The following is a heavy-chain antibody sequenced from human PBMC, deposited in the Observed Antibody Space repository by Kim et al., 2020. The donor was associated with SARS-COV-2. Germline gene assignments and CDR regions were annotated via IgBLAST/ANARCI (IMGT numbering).Heavy chain of an antibody. D-gene: IGHD5-12*01. CDR3: ARDQGLENIVAVIADY. J-gene: IGHJ4*02. CDR1: GYKFSDYG. Sequence: APVKVSCKTSGYKFSDYGISWVRQAPGQGLQWLGWISGYNANTNYAENVQGRVTVTTDTSTSTAYMELRSLTADDTAMYYCARDQGLENIVAVIADYWGQ. V-gene: IGHV1-18*01. CDR2: ISGYNANT.